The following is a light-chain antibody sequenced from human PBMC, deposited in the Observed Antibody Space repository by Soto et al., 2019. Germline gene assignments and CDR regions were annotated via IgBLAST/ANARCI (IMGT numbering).Light chain of an antibody. CDR2: DAI. CDR1: QNIHNH. V-gene: IGKV3-15*01. CDR3: QQCSFSPRT. J-gene: IGKJ1*01. Sequence: EKLMSQSPATLSVSPGERVTLSCRASQNIHNHMSWFLQKPGQTPRLLIYDAIIRAADVPARFSGSWSETDFTLTISRLEPEDSAVYYCQQCSFSPRTFGQGTKVDIK.